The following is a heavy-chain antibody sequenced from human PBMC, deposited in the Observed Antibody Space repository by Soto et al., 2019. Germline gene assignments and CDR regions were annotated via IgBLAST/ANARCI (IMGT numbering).Heavy chain of an antibody. D-gene: IGHD3-3*01. V-gene: IGHV4-59*01. Sequence: SSETLSLTCTVSGGSISSYYWSWIRQPPGKGLEWIGYIYYSGSTNYNPSLKSRVTISVDTSKNQFSLKLSSVTAADTAVYYCAGGYYDFWSGYQYFDYWGQGTLVTVSS. CDR2: IYYSGST. CDR1: GGSISSYY. CDR3: AGGYYDFWSGYQYFDY. J-gene: IGHJ4*02.